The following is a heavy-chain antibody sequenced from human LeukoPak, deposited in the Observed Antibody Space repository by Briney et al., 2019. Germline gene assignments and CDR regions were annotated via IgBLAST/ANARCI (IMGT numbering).Heavy chain of an antibody. CDR1: GFTFSSYS. V-gene: IGHV3-48*01. CDR2: ISSSSSTI. CDR3: ARDLTHYYDGSGPKDAFDI. Sequence: GGSLRLSCAASGFTFSSYSMNWVRQAPGKGLEWVSYISSSSSTIYYADSVKGRFTISRDNAKNSLYLQMNSLRAEDTAVYYCARDLTHYYDGSGPKDAFDIWGQGTMVTVSS. D-gene: IGHD3-22*01. J-gene: IGHJ3*02.